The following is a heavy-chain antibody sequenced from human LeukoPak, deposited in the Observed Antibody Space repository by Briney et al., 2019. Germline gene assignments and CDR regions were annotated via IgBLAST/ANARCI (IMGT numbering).Heavy chain of an antibody. CDR2: IKEDGSML. CDR1: GFTLSSFW. CDR3: ARVGTWFDP. Sequence: PGGSLRLSCAASGFTLSSFWMSWVRQAPGKGLEWVAHIKEDGSMLSYVDSVKGRFTISRDNAKNSVYLQMNSLRAEDTAVYYCARVGTWFDPWGQGSLVTVSS. J-gene: IGHJ5*02. V-gene: IGHV3-7*04.